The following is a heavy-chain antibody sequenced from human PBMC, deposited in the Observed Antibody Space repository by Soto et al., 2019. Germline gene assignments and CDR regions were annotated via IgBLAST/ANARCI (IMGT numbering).Heavy chain of an antibody. D-gene: IGHD4-17*01. Sequence: APVKVSCKASGYTFTSYGISWVRKAPGQGFEWMGWIRAYTRNTKYAQKLQCRVTMTTDIARSTAYMELRSLRSDDTAVYYCARIDYGEPGYWGQGTLVTVSS. J-gene: IGHJ4*02. CDR3: ARIDYGEPGY. CDR1: GYTFTSYG. V-gene: IGHV1-18*01. CDR2: IRAYTRNT.